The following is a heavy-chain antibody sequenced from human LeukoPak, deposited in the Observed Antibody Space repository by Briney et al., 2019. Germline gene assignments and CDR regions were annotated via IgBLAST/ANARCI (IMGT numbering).Heavy chain of an antibody. V-gene: IGHV3-30*18. J-gene: IGHJ4*02. Sequence: GGSLRLSCAASGFTFSSSGMHWVRQAPGKGLEWVSTVSHDGSIRSYGDSVKGRFIISRDNSRNTVDLQMNSLRAEDTAVYFCAKDTPSPNSGFYHYWGQGTRVSVSS. CDR1: GFTFSSSG. D-gene: IGHD1-26*01. CDR3: AKDTPSPNSGFYHY. CDR2: VSHDGSIR.